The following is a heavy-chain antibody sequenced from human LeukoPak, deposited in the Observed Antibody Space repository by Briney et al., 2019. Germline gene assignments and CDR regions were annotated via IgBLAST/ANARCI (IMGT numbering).Heavy chain of an antibody. J-gene: IGHJ4*02. CDR3: AKSGYNRFDY. V-gene: IGHV3-23*01. CDR2: IDASGGTT. CDR1: GFTFRNYG. Sequence: GGSLRLSCAASGFTFRNYGMGWVRQVPGKGLEWVSSIDASGGTTHYADSVKGRFTTSRNNSKNTLYLQMNSLTAEDTAVYYCAKSGYNRFDYWGQGTLVTVSS. D-gene: IGHD5-24*01.